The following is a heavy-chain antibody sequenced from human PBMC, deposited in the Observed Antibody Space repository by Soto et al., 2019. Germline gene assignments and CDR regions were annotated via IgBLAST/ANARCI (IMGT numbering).Heavy chain of an antibody. Sequence: QVQLVQSGAEVKKPGSSVKVSCKASGGTFSSYAISWVRQAPGQGLEWMGGIIPIFGTANYAQKFQGRVTSTADESTSTADMELRSLRSEDTAVYYCARANYYDSSGYLRDYYYYGMDVWGQGTTVTVSS. J-gene: IGHJ6*02. V-gene: IGHV1-69*19. CDR3: ARANYYDSSGYLRDYYYYGMDV. CDR2: IIPIFGTA. D-gene: IGHD3-22*01. CDR1: GGTFSSYA.